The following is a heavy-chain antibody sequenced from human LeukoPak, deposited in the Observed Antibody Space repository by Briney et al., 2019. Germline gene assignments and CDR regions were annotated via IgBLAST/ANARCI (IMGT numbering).Heavy chain of an antibody. D-gene: IGHD4-17*01. CDR3: ASDYGDYSSYYYGMDV. CDR1: GFTFSSYS. Sequence: GSPRVSCAASGFTFSSYSMNWVRQAPGKGLEWVSSISSSSTYIYYADSVKGRFTISRDNAKNSLYLQMNSLRAEDTAVYYCASDYGDYSSYYYGMDVWGQGTTVAASS. V-gene: IGHV3-21*01. CDR2: ISSSSTYI. J-gene: IGHJ6*02.